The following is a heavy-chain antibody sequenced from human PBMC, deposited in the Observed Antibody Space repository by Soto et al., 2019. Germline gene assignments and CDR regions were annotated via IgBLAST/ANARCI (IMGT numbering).Heavy chain of an antibody. Sequence: QITLRESGPTLVKPTQTLTLSCTLSGFSINTGGVGVGWIRQPPGKAPEWLALLYWNDDEWYSPSLRDRLSVTKDASENRVVLTMTHLDPTDTGTYYCAKRRAISNKLFFDHWGQGALVTVSS. CDR1: GFSINTGGVG. CDR2: LYWNDDE. CDR3: AKRRAISNKLFFDH. D-gene: IGHD4-4*01. V-gene: IGHV2-5*01. J-gene: IGHJ4*02.